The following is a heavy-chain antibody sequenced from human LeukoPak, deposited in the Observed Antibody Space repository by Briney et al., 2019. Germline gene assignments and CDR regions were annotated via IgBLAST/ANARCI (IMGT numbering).Heavy chain of an antibody. CDR3: AREKYSANYHFDY. J-gene: IGHJ4*02. V-gene: IGHV4-61*02. D-gene: IGHD1-26*01. CDR1: GYSISSGSYY. Sequence: PSETLSLTCAVSGYSISSGSYYWSWIRQPAGKGLEWIGRIYTSGSTNYNPSLKSRLTISIDTSKNQVSLKLSSVTAADTAVYYCAREKYSANYHFDYWGQGTLVTVSS. CDR2: IYTSGST.